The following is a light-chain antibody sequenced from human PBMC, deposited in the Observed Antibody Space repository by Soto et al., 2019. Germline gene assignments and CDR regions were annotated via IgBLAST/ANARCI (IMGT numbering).Light chain of an antibody. CDR3: QQYKSSPLT. J-gene: IGKJ4*01. Sequence: DIQMTQSHSTLSASVGDRVTITCRASQSISFWLAWYQQKPGKAPKALIYKASSLESGVPSRFSGSGSGTEFTLTITSLQPDDFATYFCQQYKSSPLTFGGGTKVEIK. V-gene: IGKV1-5*03. CDR2: KAS. CDR1: QSISFW.